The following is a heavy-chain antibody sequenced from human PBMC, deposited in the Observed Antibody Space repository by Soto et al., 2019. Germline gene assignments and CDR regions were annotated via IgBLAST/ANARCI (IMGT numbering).Heavy chain of an antibody. Sequence: SETLSLTSTVSGGSVSSDSYYWNWIRQPPGKGLEWIGYIYYSGSTNYNPSLKSRVTISVDTSKNQFSLKLSSVTAADTAMYYCARDPLSRHFDYWGQGALVTVSS. CDR1: GGSVSSDSYY. CDR3: ARDPLSRHFDY. CDR2: IYYSGST. V-gene: IGHV4-61*01. J-gene: IGHJ4*02.